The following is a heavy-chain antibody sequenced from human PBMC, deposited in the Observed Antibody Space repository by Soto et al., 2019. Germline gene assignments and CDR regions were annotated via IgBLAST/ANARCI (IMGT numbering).Heavy chain of an antibody. CDR2: INHSGST. CDR1: GGSFSGYC. D-gene: IGHD6-19*01. Sequence: QVQLQQWGVGLLKPSETLSLTCAVYGGSFSGYCWSWIRQPPGKGLEWIGEINHSGSTNYNPSLKSRVTISVDTSKNQFSLKLSSVTAADTAVYYCARARSGSGLTKNWGQGTLFTVSS. CDR3: ARARSGSGLTKN. V-gene: IGHV4-34*01. J-gene: IGHJ4*02.